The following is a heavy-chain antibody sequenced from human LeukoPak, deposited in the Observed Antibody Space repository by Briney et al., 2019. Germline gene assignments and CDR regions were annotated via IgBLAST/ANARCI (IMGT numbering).Heavy chain of an antibody. CDR3: ARSAVIHYYYGSGSYYDYYYMDV. J-gene: IGHJ6*03. D-gene: IGHD3-10*01. V-gene: IGHV4-4*07. Sequence: SETLSLTCTVSGGSISSYYWSWIRQPAGKGLEWIGRIYTSGSTNYNPSLKSRVTMSVDTSKNQCSLKLSSVTAADTGVYYCARSAVIHYYYGSGSYYDYYYMDVWGKGTTVTVSS. CDR2: IYTSGST. CDR1: GGSISSYY.